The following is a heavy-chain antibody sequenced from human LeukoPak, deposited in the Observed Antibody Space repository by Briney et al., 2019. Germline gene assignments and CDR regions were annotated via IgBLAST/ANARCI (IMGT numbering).Heavy chain of an antibody. CDR1: GGSISSSNW. CDR2: IYHSGST. J-gene: IGHJ4*02. V-gene: IGHV4-4*02. D-gene: IGHD3-22*01. CDR3: VTYYYGSSAPKRNY. Sequence: SGTLSLTCAVSGGSISSSNWWSWVRQPPGKGPEWIGEIYHSGSTNYNPSLKSRVTISVDKSKNQFSLKLSSVTAADTAVYYCVTYYYGSSAPKRNYWGQGILVTVSS.